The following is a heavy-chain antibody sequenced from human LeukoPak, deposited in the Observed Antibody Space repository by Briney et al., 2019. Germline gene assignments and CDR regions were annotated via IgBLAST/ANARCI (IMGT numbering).Heavy chain of an antibody. CDR1: RFTFSTYG. Sequence: GGPLRLSCAASRFTFSTYGIHWVRQAPGKGLEWVSYISSTSSTIYYADSVKGRFTISRDNAKNSLYLQMNSLRDEDTAVYYCARSGHYDWWGQGTLVTVSS. D-gene: IGHD1-26*01. CDR3: ARSGHYDW. V-gene: IGHV3-48*02. J-gene: IGHJ4*02. CDR2: ISSTSSTI.